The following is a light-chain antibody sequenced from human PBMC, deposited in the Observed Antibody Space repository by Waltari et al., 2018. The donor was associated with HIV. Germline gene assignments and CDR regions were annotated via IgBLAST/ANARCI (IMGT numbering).Light chain of an antibody. J-gene: IGKJ2*01. CDR1: QSILYSSNNQSY. Sequence: DIVMTQSPDSLTVSLGERATINCKSSQSILYSSNNQSYLAWFQHKPGQSPELVIYWASIRESGVPDRFIGSGSGTDFTLTINSLQAEDVAIYYCQQYYSSPYTFGQGTRLEIK. V-gene: IGKV4-1*01. CDR3: QQYYSSPYT. CDR2: WAS.